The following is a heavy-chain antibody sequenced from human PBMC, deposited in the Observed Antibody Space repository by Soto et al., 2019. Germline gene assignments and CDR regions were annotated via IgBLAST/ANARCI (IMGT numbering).Heavy chain of an antibody. D-gene: IGHD2-21*01. J-gene: IGHJ4*02. CDR3: AKDLEVWWSSTREFDY. CDR1: GFTFSSHA. V-gene: IGHV3-23*01. Sequence: HPGGSLRLSCAASGFTFSSHAMSWVRQAPGKGLEWVSAISGSGGTTYYADSVKGRFTISRDNSKNTLYLQMNSLRAEDTAIYYCAKDLEVWWSSTREFDYWGQGTLVTSPQ. CDR2: ISGSGGTT.